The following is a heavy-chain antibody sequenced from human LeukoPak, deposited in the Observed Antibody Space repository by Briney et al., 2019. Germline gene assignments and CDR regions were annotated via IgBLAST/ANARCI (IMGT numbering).Heavy chain of an antibody. Sequence: GGSLRLSCAASGFTFSSYWMHWVRQAPGKGLVRVSRINSDGSSTSYADSVKGRFTISRDNAKNTLYLQMNSLRAEDTAVYYCARVEWELDFDYWGQGTLVTVSS. CDR1: GFTFSSYW. V-gene: IGHV3-74*01. CDR2: INSDGSST. CDR3: ARVEWELDFDY. J-gene: IGHJ4*02. D-gene: IGHD1-26*01.